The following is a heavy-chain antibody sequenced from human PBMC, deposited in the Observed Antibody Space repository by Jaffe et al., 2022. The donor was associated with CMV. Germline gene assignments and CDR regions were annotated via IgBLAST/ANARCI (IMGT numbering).Heavy chain of an antibody. CDR2: ISSSSSYI. CDR3: ARDVNSGYSSSWYPTGWFDP. J-gene: IGHJ5*02. CDR1: GFTFSSYS. V-gene: IGHV3-21*01. D-gene: IGHD6-13*01. Sequence: EVQLVESGGGLVKPGGSLRLSCAASGFTFSSYSMNWVRQAPGKGLEWVSSISSSSSYIYYADSVKGRFTISRDNAKNSLYLQMNSLRAEDTAVYYCARDVNSGYSSSWYPTGWFDPWGQGTLVTVSS.